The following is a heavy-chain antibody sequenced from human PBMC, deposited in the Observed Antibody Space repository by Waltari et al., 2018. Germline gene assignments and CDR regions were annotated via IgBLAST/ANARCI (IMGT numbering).Heavy chain of an antibody. CDR3: ARDEGISDAFDI. CDR2: IYTSGST. Sequence: VQLQESAPGLVKPSETLSLTCTVSGGTISVSYWSWIRQPAGKGLEWIGRIYTSGSTNYNPSLKSRVTMSVDTSKNQFSLKLSSVTAADTAVYYCARDEGISDAFDIWGQGTMVTVSS. CDR1: GGTISVSY. V-gene: IGHV4-4*07. J-gene: IGHJ3*02.